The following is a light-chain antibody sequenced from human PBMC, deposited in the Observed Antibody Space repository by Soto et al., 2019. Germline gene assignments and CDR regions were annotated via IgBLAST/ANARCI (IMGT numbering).Light chain of an antibody. CDR3: QQYNSYSPRLT. J-gene: IGKJ4*01. CDR2: RAS. Sequence: DIQMTQSPSTLSASVGDRVTITCRASQSISNWLVWYQQKPGKAPKLLIYRASSLESGVPSRFSGSGSGTEFTITISSLQPDDLATFYCQQYNSYSPRLTFGGGTKVKTK. CDR1: QSISNW. V-gene: IGKV1-5*03.